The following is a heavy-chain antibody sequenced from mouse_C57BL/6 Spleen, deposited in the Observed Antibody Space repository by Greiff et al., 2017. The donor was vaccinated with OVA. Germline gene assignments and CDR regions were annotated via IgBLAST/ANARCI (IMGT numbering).Heavy chain of an antibody. J-gene: IGHJ3*01. CDR2: INPSTGGT. V-gene: IGHV1-42*01. CDR3: ARRSYDYDVAY. CDR1: GYSFTGYY. Sequence: VQLQQSGPELVKPGASVKISCKASGYSFTGYYMNWVKQSPEKSLEWIGEINPSTGGTTYNQKFKAKATLTVDKSSSTAYMQLKSLTSEDSAVYYCARRSYDYDVAYWGQGTLVTVSA. D-gene: IGHD2-4*01.